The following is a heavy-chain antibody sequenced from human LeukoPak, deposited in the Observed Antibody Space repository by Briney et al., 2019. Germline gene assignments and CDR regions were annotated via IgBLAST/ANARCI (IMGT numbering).Heavy chain of an antibody. J-gene: IGHJ4*02. CDR3: VRDDYDFWSGYQRYFEF. CDR2: IRYDGSSK. V-gene: IGHV3-30*02. Sequence: GGSLRLSCAASGFTFSTDDMHWVRQAPGKGLEWVASIRYDGSSKYYGDSGKGRFTISRDSVKNSLYLQMTSVRADDTAMYYCVRDDYDFWSGYQRYFEFWGQGTLVTVSS. CDR1: GFTFSTDD. D-gene: IGHD3-3*01.